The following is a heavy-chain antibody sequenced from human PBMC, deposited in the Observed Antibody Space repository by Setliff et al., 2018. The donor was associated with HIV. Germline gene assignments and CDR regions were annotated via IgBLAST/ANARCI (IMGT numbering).Heavy chain of an antibody. CDR1: GYSFADYT. CDR3: ARLSGWYEGDFDY. V-gene: IGHV1-3*01. CDR2: IIDGNDNT. Sequence: ASVKVSCKASGYSFADYTIQWVRQAPGQSLEWMGWIIDGNDNTRYSQKFQGRVTIARDTSASTAYMELSSLRSEDTAAYYCARLSGWYEGDFDYWGQGTLVTVSS. D-gene: IGHD6-19*01. J-gene: IGHJ4*02.